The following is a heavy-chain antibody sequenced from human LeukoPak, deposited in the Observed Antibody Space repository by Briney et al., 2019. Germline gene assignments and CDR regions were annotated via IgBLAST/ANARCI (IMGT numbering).Heavy chain of an antibody. D-gene: IGHD3-10*01. CDR2: ITYDGYYK. CDR3: AKDLKSMVRGACMDA. Sequence: RGSLRPSCAASGFTFSSYGMHWVRQAPGKGLEWVAVITYDGYYKYYADSVKGRFTISSDNSKNTLFLQMNSLRAEDTAVYYCAKDLKSMVRGACMDAWGQGTTVTVSS. J-gene: IGHJ6*02. CDR1: GFTFSSYG. V-gene: IGHV3-30*18.